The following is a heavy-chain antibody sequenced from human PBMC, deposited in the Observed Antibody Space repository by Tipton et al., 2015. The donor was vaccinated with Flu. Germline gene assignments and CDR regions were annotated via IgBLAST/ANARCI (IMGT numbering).Heavy chain of an antibody. J-gene: IGHJ4*02. CDR3: ARLSYYDVDLKNFYFDY. V-gene: IGHV4-39*01. CDR2: IYPSGTT. CDR1: TFSSYW. D-gene: IGHD3-10*02. Sequence: TFSSYWMNWVRQAPGKGLELIGSIYPSGTTYYNPSLKSRVTISVDTSKSQFSLMLRSVTAADTAVYYCARLSYYDVDLKNFYFDYWGQGTLVTVSS.